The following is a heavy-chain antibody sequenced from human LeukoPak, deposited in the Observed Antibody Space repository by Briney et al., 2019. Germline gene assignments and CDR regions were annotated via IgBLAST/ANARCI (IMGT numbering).Heavy chain of an antibody. CDR2: ISHSSSYI. CDR3: ARDPYYYGSGSLSWFDP. CDR1: RFTFSTYS. Sequence: PGGSLRLSCIASRFTFSTYSMNWVRQAPGKGLEWISSISHSSSYIYYGDSVKGRFTISRDNAKNSLYLQMNSLRAEDTAVYYCARDPYYYGSGSLSWFDPWGQGTLVTVSS. V-gene: IGHV3-21*01. D-gene: IGHD3-10*01. J-gene: IGHJ5*02.